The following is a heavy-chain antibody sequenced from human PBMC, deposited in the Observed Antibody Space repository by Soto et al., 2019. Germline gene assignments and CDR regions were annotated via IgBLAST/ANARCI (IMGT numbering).Heavy chain of an antibody. D-gene: IGHD4-17*01. CDR2: IFSNDEK. CDR1: GFSLSNARMG. J-gene: IGHJ4*02. V-gene: IGHV2-26*01. CDR3: ARIKTTPWRYLDY. Sequence: QVTLKESGPVLVKPTETLTLTCTVSGFSLSNARMGVSWIRQPPGKALEWLAHIFSNDEKSYSTSLKSRLTISQDTSKRQVVLNMTNMDPVATATYYCARIKTTPWRYLDYWGQGTLVTVSS.